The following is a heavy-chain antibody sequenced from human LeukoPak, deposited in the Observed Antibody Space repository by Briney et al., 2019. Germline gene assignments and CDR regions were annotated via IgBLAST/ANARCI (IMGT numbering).Heavy chain of an antibody. CDR1: VDSDSSHSAA. Sequence: SQTLALTRAISVDSDSSHSAAGNWIRQSPSRVPEWLGRTYYRSKWYNDYAVSVKSRITINPDTSKNQLSLQLNSVTPEDTAVYFCARVIAAACDYWGQGTLVTVSS. CDR3: ARVIAAACDY. V-gene: IGHV6-1*01. CDR2: TYYRSKWYN. J-gene: IGHJ4*02. D-gene: IGHD6-13*01.